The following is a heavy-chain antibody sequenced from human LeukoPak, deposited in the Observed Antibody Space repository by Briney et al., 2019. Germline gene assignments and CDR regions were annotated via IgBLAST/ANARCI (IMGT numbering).Heavy chain of an antibody. CDR2: IGGGGTGT. D-gene: IGHD1-26*01. V-gene: IGHV3-23*01. Sequence: GGSLRLSCAASGFTFSSYAMSWVRQAPGKGLEWVSGIGGGGTGTHYADSVKGRFTVSRDNSRNTLYLQMNSLRAEGTALYYCAKELESWEIFEYWGQGTLVTVSS. CDR3: AKELESWEIFEY. J-gene: IGHJ4*02. CDR1: GFTFSSYA.